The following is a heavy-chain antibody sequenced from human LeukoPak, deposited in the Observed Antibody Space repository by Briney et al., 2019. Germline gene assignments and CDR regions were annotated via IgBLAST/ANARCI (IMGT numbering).Heavy chain of an antibody. D-gene: IGHD1-7*01. V-gene: IGHV4-59*12. CDR2: IYYSGST. J-gene: IGHJ6*02. CDR3: ARYLGAVTGTTRPSYYYYGMDV. Sequence: SETLSLTCTVSGGSISSYYWSWIRQPPGKGLEWIGYIYYSGSTYYNPSLKSRVTISVDTSKNQFSLKLSSVSAADTAVYYCARYLGAVTGTTRPSYYYYGMDVWGQGTTVTVSS. CDR1: GGSISSYY.